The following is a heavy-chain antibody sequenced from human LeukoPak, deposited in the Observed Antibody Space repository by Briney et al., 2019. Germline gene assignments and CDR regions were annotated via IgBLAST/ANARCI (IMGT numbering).Heavy chain of an antibody. CDR1: GDSIISLDL. J-gene: IGHJ4*02. D-gene: IGHD3-22*01. CDR2: MYLSGTT. Sequence: SETLSLTCTVSGDSIISLDLWSWVRQPPGKGLEWIGEMYLSGTTHSNPSVKSRVTISIDKSKNQFFLNLSSVTAADTAVYYCAGLVGRYSSGLYYYYFDYWGQGPWSPSPQ. V-gene: IGHV4-4*02. CDR3: AGLVGRYSSGLYYYYFDY.